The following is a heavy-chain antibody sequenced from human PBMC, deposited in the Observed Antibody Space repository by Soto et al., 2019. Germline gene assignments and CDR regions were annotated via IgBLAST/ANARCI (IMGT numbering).Heavy chain of an antibody. CDR3: ARQRTGTTDY. J-gene: IGHJ4*02. CDR1: GYTFTSYA. CDR2: INAGNGNT. Sequence: ASVKVSCKASGYTFTSYAMHWVRQAPGQRLEWKGWINAGNGNTKYSQKIQGRVIITRDTSASTAYMELSSLRSEDTAVYYCARQRTGTTDYWGQGTLVTVSS. D-gene: IGHD1-1*01. V-gene: IGHV1-3*01.